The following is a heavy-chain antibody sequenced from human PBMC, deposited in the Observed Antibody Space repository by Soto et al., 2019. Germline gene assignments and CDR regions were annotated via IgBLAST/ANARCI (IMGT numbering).Heavy chain of an antibody. CDR2: FYYSGST. CDR3: AREFSTVTNYGMDV. D-gene: IGHD4-17*01. Sequence: SETLSLTCTVSGGSISIYYWSWIRQPPGKGLEWIGYFYYSGSTNYNPSLKSRVTISVDTSKNQFSLKLSSVTAADTAVYYCAREFSTVTNYGMDVWGQGTTVTVSS. CDR1: GGSISIYY. J-gene: IGHJ6*02. V-gene: IGHV4-59*01.